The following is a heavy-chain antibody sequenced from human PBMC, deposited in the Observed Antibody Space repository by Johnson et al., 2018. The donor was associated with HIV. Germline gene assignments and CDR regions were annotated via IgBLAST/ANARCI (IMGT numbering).Heavy chain of an antibody. CDR1: AFTFSSYA. D-gene: IGHD2-15*01. Sequence: QMHLVESGGGMVQPGGSLRLSCAASAFTFSSYAMHWVRQAPGKGLEWVALISYDGSNKYYADSVKGRFTISRDNSKNTLYLQMNSLGAGDTAVYYCAKDRPPRSWGSSTAFDIWGQGTMVTVSS. V-gene: IGHV3-30-3*01. CDR2: ISYDGSNK. J-gene: IGHJ3*02. CDR3: AKDRPPRSWGSSTAFDI.